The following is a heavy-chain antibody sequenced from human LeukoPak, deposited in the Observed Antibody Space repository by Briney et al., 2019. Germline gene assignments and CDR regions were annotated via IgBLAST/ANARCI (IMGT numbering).Heavy chain of an antibody. D-gene: IGHD1-1*01. V-gene: IGHV4-4*07. CDR2: MYTSGST. CDR1: GGSISSYS. CDR3: ARGGGWGNWNDAVDY. Sequence: PSETLSLTCTVSGGSISSYSWSWIRQPAGKGLEWIGHMYTSGSTNYSPSLKSRITMSVDTSKNQFSLRLSSVTAADTAVYYCARGGGWGNWNDAVDYWGQGTLVTVSS. J-gene: IGHJ4*02.